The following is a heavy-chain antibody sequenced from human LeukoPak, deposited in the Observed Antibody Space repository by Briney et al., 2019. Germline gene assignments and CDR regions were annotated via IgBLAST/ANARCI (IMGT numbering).Heavy chain of an antibody. D-gene: IGHD2-2*01. Sequence: PGGSLRLSRAASGFIFDDYTIHWVRQVPGKGLEWVSVISWDGGSTYFAESVKGRFTMSRDNSKNSLYLQMNSLRTEDTALYYCAKGASRGFYYYMDVWGKGTTVTVSS. V-gene: IGHV3-43*01. CDR1: GFIFDDYT. CDR3: AKGASRGFYYYMDV. J-gene: IGHJ6*03. CDR2: ISWDGGST.